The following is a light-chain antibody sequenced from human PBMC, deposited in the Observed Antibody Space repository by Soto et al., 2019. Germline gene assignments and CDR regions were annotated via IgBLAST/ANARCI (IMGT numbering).Light chain of an antibody. CDR2: SNN. CDR3: AAWDDSLNGNV. J-gene: IGLJ1*01. Sequence: QPVLTQPPSASGTPGQRVTISCSGSSSNIGTNTVNWYHQLPGTAPKLLIYSNNQRPSGVPDRFSGSKSGTSASLAISGLQSEDEADYYCAAWDDSLNGNVFGTGTKLTVL. CDR1: SSNIGTNT. V-gene: IGLV1-44*01.